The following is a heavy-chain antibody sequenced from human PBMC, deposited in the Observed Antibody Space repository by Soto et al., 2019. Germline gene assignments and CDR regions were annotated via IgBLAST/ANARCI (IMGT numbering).Heavy chain of an antibody. V-gene: IGHV3-73*02. J-gene: IGHJ4*02. CDR3: TRTGGYSGYDYLESDY. Sequence: EVQLVESGGGLVQPGGSLKLSCAASGFTFSGSAMHWVRQASGKGLEWVGRIRSKANSYATAYAASVKGRCTISRDDSQXXSYLLMNRRKNEDTAVYYCTRTGGYSGYDYLESDYWGQGTLVTVSS. CDR1: GFTFSGSA. CDR2: IRSKANSYAT. D-gene: IGHD5-12*01.